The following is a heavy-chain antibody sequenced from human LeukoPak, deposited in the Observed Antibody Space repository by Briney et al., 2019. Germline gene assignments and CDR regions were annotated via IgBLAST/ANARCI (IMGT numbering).Heavy chain of an antibody. CDR3: ARDLSSYDSSGYYGY. J-gene: IGHJ4*02. V-gene: IGHV1-69*13. D-gene: IGHD3-22*01. Sequence: SVKVSCKASGGTFSSYAISWVRQAPGQGLEWMGGIIPIFGTANYAQKFQGRVTITADESTSTAYMELSSLRSEDTAVYYCARDLSSYDSSGYYGYWGQGTLVTVSS. CDR1: GGTFSSYA. CDR2: IIPIFGTA.